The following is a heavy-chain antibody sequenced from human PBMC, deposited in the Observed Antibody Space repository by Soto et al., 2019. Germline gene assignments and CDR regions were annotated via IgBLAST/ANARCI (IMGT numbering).Heavy chain of an antibody. CDR1: GYTFTSYD. V-gene: IGHV1-8*01. CDR3: ARETDLYSSSSYYYYMDV. CDR2: MNPNSGNT. Sequence: ASVKVSCKASGYTFTSYDINWVRQATGQGLEWMGWMNPNSGNTGYAQKFQGRVTMTRNTSISTAYMELSSLRSEDTAVYYCARETDLYSSSSYYYYMDVWGKGTTVTVSS. J-gene: IGHJ6*03. D-gene: IGHD6-6*01.